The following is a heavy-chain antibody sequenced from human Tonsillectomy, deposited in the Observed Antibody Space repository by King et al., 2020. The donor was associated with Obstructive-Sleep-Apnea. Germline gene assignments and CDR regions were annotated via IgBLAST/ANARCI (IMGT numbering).Heavy chain of an antibody. CDR2: IIPIFGTA. V-gene: IGHV1-69*01. J-gene: IGHJ4*02. D-gene: IGHD6-13*01. CDR1: GGTFSSYA. CDR3: ARGAHAAYSSSHDY. Sequence: QVQLVESGAEVKKPGSSVKVSCKASGGTFSSYAISWVRQAPGQGLEWMGGIIPIFGTANYAQKFQGRVTMTADESTSTAYLELSSLRSEDTAVYYCARGAHAAYSSSHDYWGQGTLVTVSS.